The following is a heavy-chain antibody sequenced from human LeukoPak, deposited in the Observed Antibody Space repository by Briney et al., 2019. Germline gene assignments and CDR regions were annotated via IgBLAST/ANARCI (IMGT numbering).Heavy chain of an antibody. CDR2: IYYSGST. J-gene: IGHJ6*03. CDR1: GGSISSSSYY. V-gene: IGHV4-39*01. D-gene: IGHD6-19*01. Sequence: PSETLSLTCTVSGGSISSSSYYWGWIRQPPGKGLEWIGSIYYSGSTYYIPSLKSRVTISVDTSKNQFSLKLSSVTAANTAVYYCAGQGWYVDIFFHMDVWGKGTTVTISS. CDR3: AGQGWYVDIFFHMDV.